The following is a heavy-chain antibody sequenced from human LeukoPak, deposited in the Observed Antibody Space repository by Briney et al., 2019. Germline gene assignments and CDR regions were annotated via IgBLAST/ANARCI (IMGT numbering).Heavy chain of an antibody. V-gene: IGHV4-59*01. CDR1: GGSISDYF. CDR2: VYNSGNT. J-gene: IGHJ6*03. CDR3: ARRGYYMDV. Sequence: SETLSLTCTVSGGSISDYFWSWIRQPPGKGLEWIGYVYNSGNTNYNPSLKSRVTISVDTSKNQFSLKLSSVTAADTAVYYCARRGYYMDVWGKGIAVTVSS.